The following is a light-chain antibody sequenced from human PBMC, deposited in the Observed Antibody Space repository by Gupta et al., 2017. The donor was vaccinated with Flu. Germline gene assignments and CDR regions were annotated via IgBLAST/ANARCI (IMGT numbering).Light chain of an antibody. Sequence: SSVLSQPPSVSVAPGPSARITCGGPKIGSETVHWYQPTPGQAPVLVVYDDRDRRSGIPERFSGSKYGTTATLTITRVEAGDEADYYCQEEERSSDHWVFGGGTRLTVL. V-gene: IGLV3-21*02. J-gene: IGLJ3*02. CDR2: DDR. CDR3: QEEERSSDHWV. CDR1: KIGSET.